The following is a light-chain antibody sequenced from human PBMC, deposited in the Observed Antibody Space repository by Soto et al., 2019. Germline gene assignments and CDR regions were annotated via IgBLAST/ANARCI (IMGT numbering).Light chain of an antibody. CDR2: AAS. Sequence: DIQMTQSPSALSASFLDGVAITCRASQSISSFLNWYQHKSGKAPKLLIFAASTLQSGVPSRFSGSGSGRDFTLSISSLQPEDSATYYCQQSFTTVTFGLGTRLEIK. CDR3: QQSFTTVT. J-gene: IGKJ5*01. CDR1: QSISSF. V-gene: IGKV1-39*01.